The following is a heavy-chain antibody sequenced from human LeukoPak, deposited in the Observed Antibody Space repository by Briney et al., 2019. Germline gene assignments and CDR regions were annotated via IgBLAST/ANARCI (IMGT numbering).Heavy chain of an antibody. CDR3: AKDSYYYYYMDV. CDR2: INWNGGST. Sequence: GGSLRLSCAASGFTFDDYGMSWVRQAPGKGLEWVSGINWNGGSTGYADSVKGRFTISRDNAKNSLYLQMNSLRAEDTAVYYCAKDSYYYYYMDVWGKGTTVTVSS. V-gene: IGHV3-20*04. CDR1: GFTFDDYG. J-gene: IGHJ6*03.